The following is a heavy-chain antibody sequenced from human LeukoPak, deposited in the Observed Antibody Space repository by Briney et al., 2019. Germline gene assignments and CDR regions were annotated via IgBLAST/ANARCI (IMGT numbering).Heavy chain of an antibody. D-gene: IGHD4-17*01. CDR3: ARDSTVTSWFDP. Sequence: ASVKVSCKASGYTFTGYYMHWVRQAPGQGLEWMGWINPNSGGTNYAQKFQGRVTMTRDTSISTAYMELSRLRPDDTAVYYCARDSTVTSWFDPWGQGTLVTVSS. J-gene: IGHJ5*02. V-gene: IGHV1-2*02. CDR1: GYTFTGYY. CDR2: INPNSGGT.